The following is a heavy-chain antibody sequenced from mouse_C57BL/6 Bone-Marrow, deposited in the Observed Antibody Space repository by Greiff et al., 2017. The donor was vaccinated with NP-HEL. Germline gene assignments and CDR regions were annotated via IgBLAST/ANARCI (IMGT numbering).Heavy chain of an antibody. CDR1: EYEFPSHD. V-gene: IGHV5-2*01. CDR2: INSDGGST. CDR3: ARARYYDYDVGNYFDY. Sequence: EVQGVESGGGLVQPGESLKLSCESNEYEFPSHDMSWVRKTPEKRLELVAAINSDGGSTYYPDTMERRFIISRDNTKKTMYLQMSSLRSEDTALYYCARARYYDYDVGNYFDYWGQGTTLTVSS. D-gene: IGHD2-4*01. J-gene: IGHJ2*01.